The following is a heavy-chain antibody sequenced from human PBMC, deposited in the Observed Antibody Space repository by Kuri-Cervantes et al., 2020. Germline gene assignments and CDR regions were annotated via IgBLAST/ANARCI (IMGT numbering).Heavy chain of an antibody. V-gene: IGHV3-30-3*02. J-gene: IGHJ6*03. CDR2: ISFDGSKR. CDR3: AKSYYYYYMDV. CDR1: GLTLSSFT. Sequence: GESLKISGAASGLTLSSFTIHWVRQAPGKGLQWAVVISFDGSKRYCADSVKGRFTVSGDISKNTLYLQMNSLRAEDTAVYYCAKSYYYYYMDVWGKGTTVTVSS.